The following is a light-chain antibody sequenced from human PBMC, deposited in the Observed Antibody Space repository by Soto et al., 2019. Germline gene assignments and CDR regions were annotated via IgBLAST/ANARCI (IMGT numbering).Light chain of an antibody. CDR3: QQRSNWPPT. Sequence: PGERATLSCRASQRASRQYLSWYQQRPDQPPRLLIYGVSMRADGIPARFSGSGSGTDFTLNISNLEPEDFAVYYCQQRSNWPPTFGQGTRLEIK. V-gene: IGKV3-11*01. J-gene: IGKJ5*01. CDR1: QRASRQY. CDR2: GVS.